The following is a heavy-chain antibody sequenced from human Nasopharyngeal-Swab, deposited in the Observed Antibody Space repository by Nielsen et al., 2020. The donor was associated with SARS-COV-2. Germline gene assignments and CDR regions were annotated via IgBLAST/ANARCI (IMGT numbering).Heavy chain of an antibody. CDR3: AREGHVLRFLEWTSTPSYGMDV. CDR2: ISSSGSTI. V-gene: IGHV3-11*01. D-gene: IGHD3-3*01. CDR1: GFTFSDYY. J-gene: IGHJ6*02. Sequence: GGSLRLSCAASGFTFSDYYMSWIRQAPGQGLEWVSYISSSGSTIYYADSVKGRFTISRDNAKNSLYLQMNSLRAEDTAVYYCAREGHVLRFLEWTSTPSYGMDVWGQGTTVTVSS.